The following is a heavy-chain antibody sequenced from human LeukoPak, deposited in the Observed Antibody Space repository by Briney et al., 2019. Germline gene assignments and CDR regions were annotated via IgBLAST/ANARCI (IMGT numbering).Heavy chain of an antibody. CDR2: INWSGGST. D-gene: IGHD2-2*01. CDR3: ARAPITSPFYFDY. V-gene: IGHV3-20*04. Sequence: GGSLRLSCTASGFTFDEHGMSWVRQAPGKGLEWVSGINWSGGSTNYADPLRGRFTISRDNAKNSLYLQMDSLRAEDTALYYCARAPITSPFYFDYWGQGTLVTVSS. CDR1: GFTFDEHG. J-gene: IGHJ4*02.